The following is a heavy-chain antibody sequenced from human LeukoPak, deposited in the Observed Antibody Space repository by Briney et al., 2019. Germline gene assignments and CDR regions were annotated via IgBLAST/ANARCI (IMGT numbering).Heavy chain of an antibody. V-gene: IGHV3-23*01. D-gene: IGHD6-19*01. J-gene: IGHJ4*02. CDR2: ISGSGGST. CDR3: AKSVTGSSGWAAYFDY. CDR1: GFTFSSYA. Sequence: PGGSLRLSCAASGFTFSSYAMSWVRQAPGKGLEWVSAISGSGGSTYYADSVKGHFTISRDNSKNTLYLQASSLRVEDTAIYYCAKSVTGSSGWAAYFDYWGQGTLVTVSS.